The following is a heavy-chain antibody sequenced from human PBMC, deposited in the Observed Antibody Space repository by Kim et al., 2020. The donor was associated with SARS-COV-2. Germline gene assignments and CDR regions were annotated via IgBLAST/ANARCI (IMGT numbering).Heavy chain of an antibody. Sequence: ASVKVSCKASGYTFTNYGVSWVRQAPGQGLEWMGWISGYNGRTNYAQKVQGRVTMTTDTSTSTVYMELKSLRSDDTAVYYCARDYYDISGYEYDCFDPWGQETLVTVSS. V-gene: IGHV1-18*01. CDR1: GYTFTNYG. CDR3: ARDYYDISGYEYDCFDP. CDR2: ISGYNGRT. J-gene: IGHJ5*02. D-gene: IGHD3-22*01.